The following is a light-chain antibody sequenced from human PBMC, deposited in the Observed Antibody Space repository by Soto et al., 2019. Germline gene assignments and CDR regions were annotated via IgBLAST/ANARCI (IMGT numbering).Light chain of an antibody. CDR2: AAS. V-gene: IGKV1-17*03. CDR1: RDITNY. Sequence: DTQMTQSPSAMSASVGDRVTITCRASRDITNYVAWFQQKPGQVPKRLIYAASSLHRGVPSRFSGSGSRTEFTLTISSLQPEDFATYYCLQHNTYPHTFGQGTKLVIK. CDR3: LQHNTYPHT. J-gene: IGKJ2*01.